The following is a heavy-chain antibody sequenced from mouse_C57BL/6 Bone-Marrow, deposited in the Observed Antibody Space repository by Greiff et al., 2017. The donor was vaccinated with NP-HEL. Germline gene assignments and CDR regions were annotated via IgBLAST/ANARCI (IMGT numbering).Heavy chain of an antibody. CDR2: ISGGGGNT. CDR1: GFTFSSYT. J-gene: IGHJ4*01. CDR3: ARHGQLRLRDYAMDY. D-gene: IGHD3-2*02. V-gene: IGHV5-9*01. Sequence: EVHLVESGGGLVKPGGSLKLSCAASGFTFSSYTMSWVRQTPEKRLEWVATISGGGGNTYYPDSVKGRFTISRGNAKNTLYLQMSSLRSEDTALYYCARHGQLRLRDYAMDYWGQGTSVTVSS.